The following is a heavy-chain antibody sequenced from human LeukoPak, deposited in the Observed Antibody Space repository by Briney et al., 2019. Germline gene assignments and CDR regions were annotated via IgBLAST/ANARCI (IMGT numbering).Heavy chain of an antibody. J-gene: IGHJ4*02. V-gene: IGHV4-30-2*01. CDR3: ARAPPEGSKKVGANDY. CDR2: IYHSGST. CDR1: GGSISSGGYY. D-gene: IGHD1-26*01. Sequence: SQTLSLTCTVSGGSISSGGYYWSWIRQPPGKGLEWIGYIYHSGSTYYNPSLKSRVTISVDRSKNQFSLKLSSVTAADTAVYYCARAPPEGSKKVGANDYWGQGTLVTVSS.